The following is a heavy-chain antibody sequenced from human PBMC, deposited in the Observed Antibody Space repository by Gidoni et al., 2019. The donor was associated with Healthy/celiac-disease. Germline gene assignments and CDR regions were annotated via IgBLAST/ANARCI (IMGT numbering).Heavy chain of an antibody. D-gene: IGHD6-13*01. Sequence: EVQLVESGGGLVQPGRSLRRSCAASGFTFDDYAMHWVRQAPGKGLEWVSGIIWNSGSIGYADSVKGRFTISRDNAKNSLYLQMNSLRAEDTALYYCAKEGIAAAEVYYYGMDVWGQGTTVTVSS. V-gene: IGHV3-9*01. J-gene: IGHJ6*02. CDR3: AKEGIAAAEVYYYGMDV. CDR1: GFTFDDYA. CDR2: IIWNSGSI.